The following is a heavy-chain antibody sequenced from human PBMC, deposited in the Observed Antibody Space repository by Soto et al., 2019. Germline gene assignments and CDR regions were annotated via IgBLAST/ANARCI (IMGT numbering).Heavy chain of an antibody. CDR2: LGVAGNT. V-gene: IGHV3-13*01. Sequence: XGSLILYWAASGFNLSAHYLHWVRQVKGKGLEGVSALGVAGNTFESASVKGRFTISIENAKNSMYLQMKSLRAGDKAVYFCARGADFWSGSRYYHYAYDLDVWGQGTTVTVSS. CDR3: ARGADFWSGSRYYHYAYDLDV. CDR1: GFNLSAHY. D-gene: IGHD3-3*01. J-gene: IGHJ6*02.